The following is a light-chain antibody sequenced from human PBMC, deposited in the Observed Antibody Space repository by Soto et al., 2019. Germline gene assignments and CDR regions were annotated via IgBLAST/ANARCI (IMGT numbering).Light chain of an antibody. CDR3: SSYTSRTPVV. CDR1: TSDVGGYNY. Sequence: QSALTQPASVSGSPGQSITISCTGTTSDVGGYNYVSWYQQQPGKAPKLMIYDVTNRPSGVSNRFSGSKSGNTASLTISGVQAEDEAEYYCSSYTSRTPVVFGTGTKLTVL. J-gene: IGLJ1*01. V-gene: IGLV2-14*03. CDR2: DVT.